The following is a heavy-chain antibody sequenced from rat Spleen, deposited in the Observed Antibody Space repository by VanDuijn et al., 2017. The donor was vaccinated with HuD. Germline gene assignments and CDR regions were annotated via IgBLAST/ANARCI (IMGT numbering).Heavy chain of an antibody. V-gene: IGHV2-13*01. J-gene: IGHJ4*01. CDR1: GFSLTSYS. Sequence: QVQLKESGPGLVQPSQTLSLTCTVSGFSLTSYSVSWVRQPPGKGLEWMGGIWGDGSTNYNSALKSRLSISRDTSKSQVFLKMNSLQPEDTATYYCARYSTSYVMDAWGQGASVTVSS. CDR2: IWGDGST. CDR3: ARYSTSYVMDA. D-gene: IGHD1-2*01.